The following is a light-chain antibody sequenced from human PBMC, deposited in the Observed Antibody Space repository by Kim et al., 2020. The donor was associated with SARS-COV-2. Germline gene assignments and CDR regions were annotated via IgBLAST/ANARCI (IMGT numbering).Light chain of an antibody. J-gene: IGKJ1*01. Sequence: DIQLTQSPSFLSASVGDRVTITCRTSQDINNYLAWYQQKPGKAPKLPIYTASTVRSGVPSRFSGSGSGTEFTLTISSLQPEDFATYYCQQLNGYPPWTFGQGTKVDIK. CDR1: QDINNY. V-gene: IGKV1-9*01. CDR2: TAS. CDR3: QQLNGYPPWT.